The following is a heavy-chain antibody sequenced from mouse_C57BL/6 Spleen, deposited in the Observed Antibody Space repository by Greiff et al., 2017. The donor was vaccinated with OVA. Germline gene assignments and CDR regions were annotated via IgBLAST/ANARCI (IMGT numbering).Heavy chain of an antibody. CDR1: GFTFSDYG. CDR2: ISSGSSTI. D-gene: IGHD1-1*01. Sequence: EVHLVESGGGLVKPGGSLKLSCAASGFTFSDYGMHWVRQAPEKGLEWVAYISSGSSTIYYADTVKGRFTISRDNAKNTLFLQMTSLRSEDTAMYYCARVHYYGSSYIYYYAMDYWGQGTSVTVSS. V-gene: IGHV5-17*01. CDR3: ARVHYYGSSYIYYYAMDY. J-gene: IGHJ4*01.